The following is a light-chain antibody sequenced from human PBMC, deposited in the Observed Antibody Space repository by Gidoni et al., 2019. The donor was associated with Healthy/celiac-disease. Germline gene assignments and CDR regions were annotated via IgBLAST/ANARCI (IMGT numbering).Light chain of an antibody. CDR2: LGS. Sequence: DTEMTQSPLSLPVTPGEPASISCRSSQSLLHSNGYNYLDWYLQKPGQSPQLLIYLGSNRASGVPDRFSGSGSGTDFTLKISRVEAEDVGVYYCMQALQTPITFGQGTKVEIK. CDR3: MQALQTPIT. V-gene: IGKV2-28*01. CDR1: QSLLHSNGYNY. J-gene: IGKJ1*01.